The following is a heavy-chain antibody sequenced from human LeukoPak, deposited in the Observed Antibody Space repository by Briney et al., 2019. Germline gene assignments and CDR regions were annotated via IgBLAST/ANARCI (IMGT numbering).Heavy chain of an antibody. V-gene: IGHV4-4*07. CDR2: IYTSGST. CDR1: GGSISSYY. J-gene: IGHJ6*03. D-gene: IGHD2-2*02. CDR3: ARDNTQVYYYYMDV. Sequence: PSETLSLTCTVSGGSISSYYWSWIRQPAGKGLEWIGRIYTSGSTNYNPSLKSRVTMSVDTSKNQFSLKLSSVTAADTAVYYCARDNTQVYYYYMDVWGKGTTVTVSS.